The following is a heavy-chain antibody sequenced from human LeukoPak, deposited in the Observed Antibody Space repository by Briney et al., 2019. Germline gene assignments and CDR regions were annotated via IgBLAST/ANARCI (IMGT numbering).Heavy chain of an antibody. V-gene: IGHV3-30*09. CDR1: GFTFSTYA. CDR3: ARALPITMIVVVYPGGMDV. J-gene: IGHJ6*02. CDR2: ISYDGSNK. D-gene: IGHD3-22*01. Sequence: GGSLRLSCAASGFTFSTYAMHWVRQAPGKGLEWVPVISYDGSNKYYADSVMGRFAISRDNSKNTLYLQMNSLRAEDTAVYYCARALPITMIVVVYPGGMDVWGQGTTVTVSS.